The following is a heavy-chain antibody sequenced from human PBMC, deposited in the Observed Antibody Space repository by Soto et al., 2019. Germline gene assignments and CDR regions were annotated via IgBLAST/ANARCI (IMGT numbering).Heavy chain of an antibody. D-gene: IGHD4-17*01. Sequence: SLRLSCAASGFTFSSYAMSWVRQAPGKGLEWVSAISGSGGSTYYADSVKGRFTISRDNSKNTLYLQMNSLRAEDTAVYYCAKVPTTVVTPEYYFDYWGQGTLVTVSS. CDR2: ISGSGGST. CDR1: GFTFSSYA. J-gene: IGHJ4*02. CDR3: AKVPTTVVTPEYYFDY. V-gene: IGHV3-23*01.